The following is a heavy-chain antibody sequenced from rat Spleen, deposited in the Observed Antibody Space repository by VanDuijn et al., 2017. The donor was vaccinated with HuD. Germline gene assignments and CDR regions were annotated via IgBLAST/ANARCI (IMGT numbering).Heavy chain of an antibody. D-gene: IGHD1-6*01. CDR1: GFTFSNYY. Sequence: EVQLVESGGGLVQPGRSMKLSCVVSGFTFSNYYMAWVRQAPTKGLEWVASINTGGGNTYYGDSVKGRFTITRDNAKSTLYLQMNSLRSEDTATYYCARRYVYYGLSDWGQGVMVTVSS. CDR2: INTGGGNT. J-gene: IGHJ2*01. V-gene: IGHV5-25*01. CDR3: ARRYVYYGLSD.